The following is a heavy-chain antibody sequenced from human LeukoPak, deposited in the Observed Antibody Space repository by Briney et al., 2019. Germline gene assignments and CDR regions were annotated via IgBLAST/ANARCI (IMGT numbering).Heavy chain of an antibody. Sequence: GASVKVSCKASGGTFSSYAISWVRQAPGQGLEWMGRIIPIFGTANYAQKLQGRVTITTDESTSTAYMELSSLRSEDTAVYYCASSSGSYQYYFDYWGQGTLVTVSS. D-gene: IGHD1-26*01. CDR3: ASSSGSYQYYFDY. J-gene: IGHJ4*02. CDR2: IIPIFGTA. CDR1: GGTFSSYA. V-gene: IGHV1-69*05.